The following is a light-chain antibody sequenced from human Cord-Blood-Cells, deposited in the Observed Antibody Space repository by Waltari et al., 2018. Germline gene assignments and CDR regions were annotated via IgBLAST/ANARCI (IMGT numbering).Light chain of an antibody. Sequence: QSVLTQPPSASGTPGQRVTISCSGRSSNIGSNYVYWYQQLPGTAPKLPIYRNNQGPSGVPDRVSGSKSGTAASLAISGLRSEDEADYYCAAWDDSLSGYVFGTGTKVTVL. CDR1: SSNIGSNY. J-gene: IGLJ1*01. V-gene: IGLV1-47*01. CDR2: RNN. CDR3: AAWDDSLSGYV.